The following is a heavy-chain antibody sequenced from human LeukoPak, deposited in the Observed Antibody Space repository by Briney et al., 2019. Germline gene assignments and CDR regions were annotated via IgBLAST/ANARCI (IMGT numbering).Heavy chain of an antibody. V-gene: IGHV3-21*01. CDR1: GFTLSSYS. Sequence: GGSLRLSCAASGFTLSSYSMNWVRQAPGKGLEWVSSISSSSSYIYYADSVKGRFTISKDNAKNSLYLQMNSLRAEDTAVYYFLRERPRTDGNSDLCDIGAQETRVSVFS. J-gene: IGHJ3*02. CDR3: LRERPRTDGNSDLCDI. D-gene: IGHD4-23*01. CDR2: ISSSSSYI.